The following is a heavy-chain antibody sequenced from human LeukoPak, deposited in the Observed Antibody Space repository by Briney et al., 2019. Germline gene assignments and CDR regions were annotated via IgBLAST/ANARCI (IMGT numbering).Heavy chain of an antibody. Sequence: PGRTPRLSCAASGFTFSREWTNWVRKAPWKGLELVSYISISSSTIYYGDSVKGRFTISRDNAKNSVYLQMNSLRDEDTAVYYCARELGYCSGSTCSVHYYGMDVWGQGTTVTVSS. CDR2: ISISSSTI. V-gene: IGHV3-48*02. D-gene: IGHD2-2*01. CDR1: GFTFSREW. J-gene: IGHJ6*02. CDR3: ARELGYCSGSTCSVHYYGMDV.